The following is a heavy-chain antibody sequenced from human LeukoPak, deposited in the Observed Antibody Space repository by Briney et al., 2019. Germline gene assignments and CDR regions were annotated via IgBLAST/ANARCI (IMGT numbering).Heavy chain of an antibody. J-gene: IGHJ6*03. V-gene: IGHV3-30*02. D-gene: IGHD3-22*01. CDR3: AKDGGGYYPSYYYYMDV. CDR1: GFTFSSYG. Sequence: GGSLRLSCAASGFTFSSYGMSWVRQAPGKGLEWVAFIRYDGSNKYYADSVKGRFTISRDNSKNTLYLQMNSLRAEDTAVYYCAKDGGGYYPSYYYYMDVWGKGTTVTISS. CDR2: IRYDGSNK.